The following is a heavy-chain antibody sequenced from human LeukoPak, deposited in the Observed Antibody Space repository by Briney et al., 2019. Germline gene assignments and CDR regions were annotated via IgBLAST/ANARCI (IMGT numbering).Heavy chain of an antibody. V-gene: IGHV3-21*01. Sequence: KPGGSLRLSCAASGFTFSSYSMNWVRQAPGKGLEWVSSISSSSSYIYYADSVKGRLTISRDNAKNSLYLQMNSLRAEDTAVYYCAREGIAAAGTGGDYWGQGTLVTVSS. J-gene: IGHJ4*02. CDR3: AREGIAAAGTGGDY. CDR1: GFTFSSYS. D-gene: IGHD6-13*01. CDR2: ISSSSSYI.